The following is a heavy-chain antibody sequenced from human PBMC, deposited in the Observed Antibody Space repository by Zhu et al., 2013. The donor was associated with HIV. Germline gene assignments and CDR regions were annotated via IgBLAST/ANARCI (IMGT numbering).Heavy chain of an antibody. CDR3: ARGGRRYDILTGYSHYGMDV. J-gene: IGHJ6*02. V-gene: IGHV1-2*02. D-gene: IGHD3-9*01. Sequence: QVQLVQSGADVKKPGASVKVSCKTFEYAFSAYYMHWVRQAPGQGLEWMGWINPKSGDTNYTQKFQARVTMTRDAFSNTIYMEIRSLTVDDTAVYYCARGGRRYDILTGYSHYGMDVWGQGTTVTVTS. CDR1: EYAFSAYY. CDR2: INPKSGDT.